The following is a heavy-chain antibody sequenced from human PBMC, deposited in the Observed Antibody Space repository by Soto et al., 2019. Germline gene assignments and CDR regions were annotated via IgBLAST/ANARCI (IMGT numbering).Heavy chain of an antibody. D-gene: IGHD3-22*01. V-gene: IGHV3-23*01. Sequence: GGSLRLSCAASGFTFSSYAMSCVRQAPGKGLEWVSAISGSGGITYYADSVKGRFTISRDNSKNTLYLQMNSLRAEDTAVYYCEKDRLSSTMIYFNSWGQGTLVTVSS. CDR2: ISGSGGIT. CDR1: GFTFSSYA. CDR3: EKDRLSSTMIYFNS. J-gene: IGHJ4*02.